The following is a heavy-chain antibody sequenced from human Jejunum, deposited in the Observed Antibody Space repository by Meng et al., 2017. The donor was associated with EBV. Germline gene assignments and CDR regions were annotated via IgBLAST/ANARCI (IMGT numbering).Heavy chain of an antibody. J-gene: IGHJ4*02. D-gene: IGHD4-17*01. CDR3: ARGGPDFGDYVPFDY. V-gene: IGHV4-30-2*01. CDR1: GDSITRGAYL. CDR2: IYHIGST. Sequence: QLTESGSGLGKPSQTRSLTCAVSGDSITRGAYLWSWIRQPPGKGLEWIGNIYHIGSTYYNPSLKSRVTISVDRSKNQFSLKLTSVTAADTAVYYCARGGPDFGDYVPFDYWGQGTLVTVSS.